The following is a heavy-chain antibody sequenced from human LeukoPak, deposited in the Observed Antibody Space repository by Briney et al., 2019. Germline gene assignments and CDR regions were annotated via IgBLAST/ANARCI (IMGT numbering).Heavy chain of an antibody. CDR1: GGTFSSYA. Sequence: ASAKVSCTASGGTFSSYAISWVRQAPGQGLEWMGGIIPIFGTANYAQKFQGRVTITADESTSTAYMELSSLRSEDTAVYYCARESGYYGSGSYYGLFDYWGQGTLVTVSS. D-gene: IGHD3-10*01. CDR3: ARESGYYGSGSYYGLFDY. J-gene: IGHJ4*02. V-gene: IGHV1-69*13. CDR2: IIPIFGTA.